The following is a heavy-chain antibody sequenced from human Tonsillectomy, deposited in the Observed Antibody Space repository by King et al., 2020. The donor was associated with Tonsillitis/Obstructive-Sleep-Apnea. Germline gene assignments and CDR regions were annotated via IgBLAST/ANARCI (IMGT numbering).Heavy chain of an antibody. Sequence: VQLVESGGGVVQPGGSLRLSCAASGFTFSNYAMHWVRQAPGKGLEWMAVISYDGSNKFYADSVKGRFTISRDNSKKTLYLQMDSLRAEDTAVYYCARGLIPRDWSGGSCSYYFDYWGQGTLVTVSA. CDR1: GFTFSNYA. D-gene: IGHD2-15*01. J-gene: IGHJ4*02. CDR3: ARGLIPRDWSGGSCSYYFDY. CDR2: ISYDGSNK. V-gene: IGHV3-30*04.